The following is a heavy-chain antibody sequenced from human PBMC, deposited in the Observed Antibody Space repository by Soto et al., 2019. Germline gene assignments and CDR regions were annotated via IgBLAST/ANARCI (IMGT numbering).Heavy chain of an antibody. CDR3: AHRSYENWFDP. Sequence: QITLKESGPTLVKPTQTLTLTCTFSGFSLSTSGVGVGWIRQPPGKALEWLALIYWDDDKRYSPSLKSRLTVTKDTSKNQVVLTMTNMDPVDTGTYHCAHRSYENWFDPWGQGTLVTVSS. CDR1: GFSLSTSGVG. V-gene: IGHV2-5*02. J-gene: IGHJ5*02. D-gene: IGHD3-3*01. CDR2: IYWDDDK.